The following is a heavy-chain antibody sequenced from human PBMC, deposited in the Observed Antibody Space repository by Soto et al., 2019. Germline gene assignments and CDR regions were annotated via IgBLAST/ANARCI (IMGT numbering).Heavy chain of an antibody. CDR1: GYTFTSYD. CDR2: MNPNSGNT. Sequence: GASVKVSCKASGYTFTSYDINWVRQATGQGLEWMGWMNPNSGNTGYAQKFQGRVTMTRNTSISTAYMELSSLRSEDTAVYYCARVGATGRGYYYYYYMDVWGKGTTVTVSS. CDR3: ARVGATGRGYYYYYYMDV. J-gene: IGHJ6*03. D-gene: IGHD1-26*01. V-gene: IGHV1-8*01.